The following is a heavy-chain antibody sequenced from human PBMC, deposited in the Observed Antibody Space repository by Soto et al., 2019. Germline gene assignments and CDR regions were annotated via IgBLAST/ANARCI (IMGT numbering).Heavy chain of an antibody. CDR1: RYTFTGHY. CDR3: TRRRFGVRGVTTMDV. J-gene: IGHJ6*02. D-gene: IGHD3-10*01. CDR2: INPNTGGT. Sequence: GKVSCKASRYTFTGHYMHWVRQAPGQGLEWMGWINPNTGGTNYAQKFQGWVSKSLDTSKNQFSLNLGSVTAADTAVYYCTRRRFGVRGVTTMDVWGPGTTVTVSS. V-gene: IGHV1-2*04.